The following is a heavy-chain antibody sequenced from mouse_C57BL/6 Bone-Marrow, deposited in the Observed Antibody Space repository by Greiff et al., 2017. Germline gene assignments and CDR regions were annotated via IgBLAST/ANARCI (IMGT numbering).Heavy chain of an antibody. CDR3: ARRKLLWYFDV. CDR2: IDPSDSET. Sequence: QVQLQQSGAELVRPGSSVKLSCKASGYTFTSYWMHWVKQRPIQGLEWIGNIDPSDSETHYNQKFKDKATLTVDKSSSTAYMQLSSLTSEDSAVYYCARRKLLWYFDVWGTGTTVTVSS. J-gene: IGHJ1*03. CDR1: GYTFTSYW. D-gene: IGHD6-1*01. V-gene: IGHV1-52*01.